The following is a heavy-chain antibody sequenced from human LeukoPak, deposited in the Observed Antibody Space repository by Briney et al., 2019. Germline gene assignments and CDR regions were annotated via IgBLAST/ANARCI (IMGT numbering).Heavy chain of an antibody. J-gene: IGHJ4*02. CDR1: GGSFSGYY. V-gene: IGHV4-34*01. CDR2: INHSGST. D-gene: IGHD3-22*01. CDR3: ARAAHYYERSGYYYGPLDY. Sequence: PSETLSLTCAVYGGSFSGYYWSWIRQPPGKGLEWMGEINHSGSTNYNPSLKSRVTISVDTSKNQFSLKLSSVTAADTAVYYCARAAHYYERSGYYYGPLDYWGEGTLVTVSS.